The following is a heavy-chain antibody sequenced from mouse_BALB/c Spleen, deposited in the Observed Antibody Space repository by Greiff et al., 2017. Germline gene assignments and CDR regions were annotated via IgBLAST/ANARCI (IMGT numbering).Heavy chain of an antibody. CDR1: GFTFSDYY. CDR3: ARGNYDYAMDY. D-gene: IGHD2-4*01. V-gene: IGHV5-4*02. Sequence: EVKLMESGGGLVKPGGSLKLSCAASGFTFSDYYMYWVRQTPEKRLEWVATISDGGSYTYYPDSVKGRFTISRDNAKNNLYLQMSSLKSEDTAMYYCARGNYDYAMDYWGQGTSVTVSS. CDR2: ISDGGSYT. J-gene: IGHJ4*01.